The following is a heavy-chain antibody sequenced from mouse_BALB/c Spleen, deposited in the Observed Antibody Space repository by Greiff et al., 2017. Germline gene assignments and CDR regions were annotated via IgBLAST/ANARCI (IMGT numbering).Heavy chain of an antibody. D-gene: IGHD1-1*01. CDR1: GYTFTSYW. CDR2: INPSNGRT. Sequence: VQLQQSGAELVKPGASVKLSCKASGYTFTSYWMHWVKQRPGQGLEWIGEINPSNGRTNYNEKFKSKATLTVDKSSSTAYMQLSSLTSEDSAVYYWARVYYYGSSSDYFDYWGQGTTLTVAS. CDR3: ARVYYYGSSSDYFDY. V-gene: IGHV1S81*02. J-gene: IGHJ2*01.